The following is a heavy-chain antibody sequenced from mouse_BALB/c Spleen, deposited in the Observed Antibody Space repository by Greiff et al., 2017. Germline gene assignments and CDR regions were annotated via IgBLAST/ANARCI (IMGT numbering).Heavy chain of an antibody. Sequence: DVKLVESGPGLVKPSQSLSLTCTVTGYSITSDYAWNWIRQFPGNKLEWMGYISYSGSTSYNPSLKSRISITRDTSKNQFFLQLNSVTTEDTATYYCARSTMITTGDFDYWGQGTTLTVSS. D-gene: IGHD2-4*01. CDR1: GYSITSDYA. V-gene: IGHV3-2*02. CDR2: ISYSGST. J-gene: IGHJ2*01. CDR3: ARSTMITTGDFDY.